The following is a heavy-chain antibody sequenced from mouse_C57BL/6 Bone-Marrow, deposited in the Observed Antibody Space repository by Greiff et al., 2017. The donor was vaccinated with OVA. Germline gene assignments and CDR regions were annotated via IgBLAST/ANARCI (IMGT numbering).Heavy chain of an antibody. Sequence: EVQLVESGGGLVQPGGSMKLSCVASGFTFSNYWMNWVRQSPEKGLEWVAQIRLKSDNYATHYAESVKGRFTISRDDSKRSVYLQMNNLRAEDTGIYYCTGVTTVVAPYYFDYWGQGTTLTVSS. CDR1: GFTFSNYW. J-gene: IGHJ2*01. CDR3: TGVTTVVAPYYFDY. V-gene: IGHV6-3*01. CDR2: IRLKSDNYAT. D-gene: IGHD1-1*01.